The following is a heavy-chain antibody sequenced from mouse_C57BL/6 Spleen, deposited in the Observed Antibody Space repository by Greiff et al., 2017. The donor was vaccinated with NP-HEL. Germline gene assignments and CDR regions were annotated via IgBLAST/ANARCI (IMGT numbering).Heavy chain of an antibody. Sequence: QVQLKESGPGLVQPSQSLSITCTVSGFSLTSYGVHWVRQSPGKGLEWLGVIWSGGSTDYNAAFISRLSISKDNSKSQVFFKMNSLQADDTAIYYCARTPQFDYYGLAYWGQGTLVTVSA. CDR1: GFSLTSYG. J-gene: IGHJ3*01. CDR2: IWSGGST. D-gene: IGHD1-1*01. V-gene: IGHV2-2*01. CDR3: ARTPQFDYYGLAY.